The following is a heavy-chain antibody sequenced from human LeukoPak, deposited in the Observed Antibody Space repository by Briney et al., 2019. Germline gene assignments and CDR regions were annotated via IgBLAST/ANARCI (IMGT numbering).Heavy chain of an antibody. V-gene: IGHV1-2*02. Sequence: GASVKVSCKASGYTFTSYDINWVRQAPGEGLEWMGWINPNSGGTNYAQKFQGRVTMTRDTSISTAYMELSRLRSDDTAVYYCARGPMVRGVIMGLDYWGQGTLVTVSS. J-gene: IGHJ4*02. CDR1: GYTFTSYD. CDR2: INPNSGGT. CDR3: ARGPMVRGVIMGLDY. D-gene: IGHD3-10*01.